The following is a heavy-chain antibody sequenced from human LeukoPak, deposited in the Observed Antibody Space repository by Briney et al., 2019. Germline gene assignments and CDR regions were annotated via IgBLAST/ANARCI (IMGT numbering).Heavy chain of an antibody. CDR1: GGTFSSYA. V-gene: IGHV1-69*13. CDR3: ARDANIVADADYYYGMDV. D-gene: IGHD5-12*01. J-gene: IGHJ6*02. CDR2: IIPIFGTA. Sequence: SVKVSCKASGGTFSSYAISWVRQAPGQGLEWMGGIIPIFGTANYAQKFQGRVTITADESTSTAYMELSSLRSEDTAVYYCARDANIVADADYYYGMDVWGQGTTVTVSS.